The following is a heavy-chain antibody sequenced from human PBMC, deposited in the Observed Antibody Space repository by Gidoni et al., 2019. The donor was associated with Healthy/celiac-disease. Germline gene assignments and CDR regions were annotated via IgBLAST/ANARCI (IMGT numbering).Heavy chain of an antibody. CDR1: GFPFRSYS. CDR2: ISSSSSTI. D-gene: IGHD6-13*01. Sequence: EVQLVESGGGLVQPGGSLRLSCAASGFPFRSYSMNWVRQAPGKGLEWVSYISSSSSTIYYADSVKGRFTISRDNAKNSLYLQMNSLRDEDTAVYYCARDLVIAAAGTAGLTPSDYWGQGTLVTVSS. CDR3: ARDLVIAAAGTAGLTPSDY. V-gene: IGHV3-48*02. J-gene: IGHJ4*02.